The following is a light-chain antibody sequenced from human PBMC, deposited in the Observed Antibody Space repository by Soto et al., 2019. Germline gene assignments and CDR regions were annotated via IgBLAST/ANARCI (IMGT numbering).Light chain of an antibody. CDR2: EVS. Sequence: XSVLSQHASVSGSPGQSLAIACSGTSSDVGAYNYVSWYQQHPGKAPKLLLSEVSNRPSGVSDRFFGSKSGNTASLTISGLKAEDEDDYHCSYIKTRSTYVLGNGKKVNVL. CDR3: SYIKTRSTYV. J-gene: IGLJ1*01. CDR1: SSDVGAYNY. V-gene: IGLV2-14*01.